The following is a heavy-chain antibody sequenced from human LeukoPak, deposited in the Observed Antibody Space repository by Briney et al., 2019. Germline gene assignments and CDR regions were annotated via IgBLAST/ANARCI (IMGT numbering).Heavy chain of an antibody. D-gene: IGHD5-24*01. CDR2: IYYSGST. Sequence: SETLSLTCTVSGGSISSYYWSWIRQPPGKGLEWIGYIYYSGSTNYSPSLKSRVTTSVDTSKNQFSLKLSSVTAADTAVYYCARDNSVRDEAWWFNPWGQGTLVTVSS. V-gene: IGHV4-59*01. CDR3: ARDNSVRDEAWWFNP. J-gene: IGHJ5*02. CDR1: GGSISSYY.